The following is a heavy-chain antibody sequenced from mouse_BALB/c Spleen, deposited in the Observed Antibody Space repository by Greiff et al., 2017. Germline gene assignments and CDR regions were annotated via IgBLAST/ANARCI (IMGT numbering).Heavy chain of an antibody. V-gene: IGHV5-17*02. CDR3: AREDYGYYAMDY. J-gene: IGHJ4*01. CDR1: GFTFSSFG. D-gene: IGHD1-2*01. Sequence: EVMLVESGGGLVQPGGSRKLSCAASGFTFSSFGMHWVRQAPEKGLEWVAYISSGSSTIYYADTVKGRFTISRDNPKNTLFLQMTSLRSEDTAMYYCAREDYGYYAMDYWGQGTSVTVSS. CDR2: ISSGSSTI.